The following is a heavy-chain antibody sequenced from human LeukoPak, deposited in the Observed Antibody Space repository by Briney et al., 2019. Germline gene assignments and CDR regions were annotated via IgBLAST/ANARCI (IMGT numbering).Heavy chain of an antibody. Sequence: GGSLRLSCAASGFTFSSYSMNWVRQAPGKGLEWVSSISSSSYIYYADSVKGRFTISRGNAKNSLYLQMNSLRAEDTAVYYCARDRGWSGGRPSDYWGQGTLVTVSS. CDR3: ARDRGWSGGRPSDY. D-gene: IGHD3-3*01. CDR1: GFTFSSYS. CDR2: ISSSSYI. J-gene: IGHJ4*02. V-gene: IGHV3-21*01.